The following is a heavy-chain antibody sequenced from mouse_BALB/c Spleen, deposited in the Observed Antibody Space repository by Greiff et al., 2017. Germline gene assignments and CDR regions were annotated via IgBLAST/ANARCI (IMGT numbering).Heavy chain of an antibody. V-gene: IGHV1S137*01. J-gene: IGHJ2*01. D-gene: IGHD2-1*01. CDR2: ISTYYGDA. CDR1: GYTFTDYA. CDR3: ARNGNLDY. Sequence: VQLVESGAELVRPGVSVKISCKGSGYTFTDYAMHWVKQSHAKSLEWIGVISTYYGDASYNQKFKGKATMTVDKSSSTAYMELARLTSEDSAIYYCARNGNLDYWGQGTTLTVSS.